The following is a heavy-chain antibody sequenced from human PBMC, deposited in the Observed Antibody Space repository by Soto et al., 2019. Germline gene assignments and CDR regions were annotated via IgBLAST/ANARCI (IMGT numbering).Heavy chain of an antibody. J-gene: IGHJ4*02. D-gene: IGHD2-15*01. CDR1: GFTFSRFS. V-gene: IGHV3-30*18. CDR2: IARHGGAL. Sequence: QVKLVESGGGVVQPGRSLRLSCAASGFTFSRFSMRWVRQAPDKGLEWVAVIARHGGALSYAESVEGRFTISRDNSRDTVFLQMNSLRIEDTGVYYCVKEDIIGWPTLEYWGQGALVTVSS. CDR3: VKEDIIGWPTLEY.